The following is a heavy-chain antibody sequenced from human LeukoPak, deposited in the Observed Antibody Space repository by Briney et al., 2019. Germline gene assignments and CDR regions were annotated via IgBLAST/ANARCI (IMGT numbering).Heavy chain of an antibody. J-gene: IGHJ4*02. D-gene: IGHD6-6*01. CDR2: ISAYNGNT. Sequence: ASVKVSCKASGYTFTSYGISWVRQAPGQGLEWMGWISAYNGNTNYAQKLQGRVTITTDESTSTAYMELSSLRSEDTAVYYCARGSAYSSSSGLDYWGQGTLVTVSS. CDR1: GYTFTSYG. CDR3: ARGSAYSSSSGLDY. V-gene: IGHV1-18*01.